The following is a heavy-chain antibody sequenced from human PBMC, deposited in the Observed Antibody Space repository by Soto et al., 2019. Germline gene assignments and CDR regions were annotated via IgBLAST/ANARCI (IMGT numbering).Heavy chain of an antibody. J-gene: IGHJ4*02. CDR3: AKESVHYFDY. V-gene: IGHV3-30*18. CDR2: ISYDGSNK. CDR1: GFTFSSYG. Sequence: PGGSLRLSCAASGFTFSSYGMHWVRQAPGKGLEWVAVISYDGSNKYYADYVKGRFTISRDNSKNTLYLQMNSLRAEDTAVYYCAKESVHYFDYWGQGTLVTVSS.